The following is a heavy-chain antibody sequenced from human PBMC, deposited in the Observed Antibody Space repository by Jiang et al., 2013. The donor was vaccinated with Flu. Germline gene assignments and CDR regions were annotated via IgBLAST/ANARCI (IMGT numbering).Heavy chain of an antibody. CDR2: IYYSGST. Sequence: GSGLVKPSQTLSLTCTVSGGSISSGGYYWSWIRQHPGKGLEWIGYIYYSGSTYYNPSLKSRVTISVDTSKNQSSLKLSSVTAADTAVYYCARALRLGELSLYRAGWFDPWGQGTLVTVSS. V-gene: IGHV4-31*03. D-gene: IGHD3-16*02. CDR1: GGSISSGGYY. J-gene: IGHJ5*02. CDR3: ARALRLGELSLYRAGWFDP.